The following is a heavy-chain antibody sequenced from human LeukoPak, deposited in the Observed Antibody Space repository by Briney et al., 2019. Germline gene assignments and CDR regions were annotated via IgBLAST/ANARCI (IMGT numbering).Heavy chain of an antibody. Sequence: GGSLGLPCAASGFTFSSYGMHWVRQAPGKGLEWVAFIRYDGSNKYYADSVKGRFTISRDNSKNTLYLQMNSLRAEDTAVYYCARSKNGYCSSTSCTYYYYMDVWGKGTTVTVSS. D-gene: IGHD2-2*01. J-gene: IGHJ6*03. CDR3: ARSKNGYCSSTSCTYYYYMDV. CDR2: IRYDGSNK. CDR1: GFTFSSYG. V-gene: IGHV3-30*02.